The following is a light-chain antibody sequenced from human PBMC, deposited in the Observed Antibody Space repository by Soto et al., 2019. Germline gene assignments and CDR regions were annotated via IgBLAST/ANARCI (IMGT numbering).Light chain of an antibody. CDR3: QQYYGLPPLT. Sequence: DIQMTQSPSSLSASIGDRVTITCQASQNITNNLSLYQQKPGKAPNLLIYHASKLAKGVTSRFSGSGSGTDFSFIITSLQREDLATYYCQQYYGLPPLTFGHGTRLEIK. J-gene: IGKJ5*01. CDR2: HAS. V-gene: IGKV1-33*01. CDR1: QNITNN.